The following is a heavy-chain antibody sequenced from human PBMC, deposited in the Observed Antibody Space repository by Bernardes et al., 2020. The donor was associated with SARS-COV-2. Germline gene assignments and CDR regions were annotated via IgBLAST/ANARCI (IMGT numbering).Heavy chain of an antibody. Sequence: GGSLRLSCAASGVPFSDYGMNWVRQAPGKGLEWVAYISNRGGTRYYAESVKGRFIISRDNAKNSVDLQMNSLRAEDTAIYYCAREMHFYYGMDVWGQGTTVSVSS. CDR3: AREMHFYYGMDV. CDR1: GVPFSDYG. CDR2: ISNRGGTR. V-gene: IGHV3-48*01. J-gene: IGHJ6*02.